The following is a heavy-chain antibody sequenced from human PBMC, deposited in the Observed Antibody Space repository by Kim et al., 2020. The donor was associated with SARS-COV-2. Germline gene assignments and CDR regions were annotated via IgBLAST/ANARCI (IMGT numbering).Heavy chain of an antibody. D-gene: IGHD2-15*01. Sequence: SRVTISVDTSKNQFSLKLSSVTAADTAVYYCAPGVVVVAATDGGRNWFDPWGQGTLVTVSS. CDR3: APGVVVVAATDGGRNWFDP. V-gene: IGHV4-39*01. J-gene: IGHJ5*02.